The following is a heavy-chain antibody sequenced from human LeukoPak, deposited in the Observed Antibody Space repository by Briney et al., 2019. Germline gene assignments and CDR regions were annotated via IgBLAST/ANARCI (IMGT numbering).Heavy chain of an antibody. Sequence: GGSLRLSCAASGFTFSSYEMNWVRQAPGKGLEWVSYISGSGSTIYYADSVRGRFTISRDNAKNSLSLQMNSLRAEDTAVYYCASYVMATTIDIWGQGTMVTVSS. V-gene: IGHV3-48*03. D-gene: IGHD5-24*01. J-gene: IGHJ3*02. CDR3: ASYVMATTIDI. CDR1: GFTFSSYE. CDR2: ISGSGSTI.